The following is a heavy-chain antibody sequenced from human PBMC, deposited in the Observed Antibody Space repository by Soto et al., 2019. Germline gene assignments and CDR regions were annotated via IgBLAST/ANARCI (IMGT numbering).Heavy chain of an antibody. V-gene: IGHV4-30-4*01. CDR1: GGSISSSSYY. CDR2: IYYSGST. D-gene: IGHD2-2*01. J-gene: IGHJ5*02. CDR3: ARDIVLVPAAMRFDP. Sequence: PSETLSLTCTVSGGSISSSSYYWSWIRQPPGKGLEWIGYIYYSGSTYYNPSLKSRVTISVDTSKNQFSLKLSSVTAADTAVYYCARDIVLVPAAMRFDPWGQGTLVTVSS.